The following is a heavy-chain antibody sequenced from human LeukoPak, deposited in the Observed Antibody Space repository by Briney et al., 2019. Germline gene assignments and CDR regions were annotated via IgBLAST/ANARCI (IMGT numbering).Heavy chain of an antibody. CDR3: ARGTVSLKSYFDY. CDR2: FSGGGDS. CDR1: GLTSGIYA. J-gene: IGHJ4*02. D-gene: IGHD4-17*01. Sequence: GGSLKLSCAASGLTSGIYAMSWVRQAPGKGLEWVSAFSGGGDSFYADSVRGRFTVSADTSRNILYLQMNSLRAEDTAVYYCARGTVSLKSYFDYWGQGTLVTVSS. V-gene: IGHV3-23*01.